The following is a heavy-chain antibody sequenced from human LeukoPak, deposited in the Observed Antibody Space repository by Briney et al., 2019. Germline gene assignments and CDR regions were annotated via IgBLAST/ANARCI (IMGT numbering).Heavy chain of an antibody. CDR1: GGTFSSYA. CDR3: ARHSYYYGTVSAFDY. D-gene: IGHD3-10*01. CDR2: IIPIFGTA. V-gene: IGHV1-69*05. Sequence: VASVKVSCMASGGTFSSYAISWVRQAPGQGLEWMGGIIPIFGTANYAQKFQGRVTITTDESTSTAYMELSSLRSEDTAVYYCARHSYYYGTVSAFDYLGQGTLVTVSS. J-gene: IGHJ4*02.